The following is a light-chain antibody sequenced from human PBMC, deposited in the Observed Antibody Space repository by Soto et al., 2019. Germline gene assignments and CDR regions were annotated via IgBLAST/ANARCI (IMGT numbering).Light chain of an antibody. CDR1: QSVSSY. J-gene: IGKJ2*01. Sequence: EIVLTQSPATLSLSPGERATLSCRARQSVSSYLAWYQQKPGQAPRLLIYDASNRATGIPARFSGSGSGTDFTLTISSLDPEDFAVYYCQQRSIWPRTFGQGTKLEIK. CDR2: DAS. V-gene: IGKV3-11*01. CDR3: QQRSIWPRT.